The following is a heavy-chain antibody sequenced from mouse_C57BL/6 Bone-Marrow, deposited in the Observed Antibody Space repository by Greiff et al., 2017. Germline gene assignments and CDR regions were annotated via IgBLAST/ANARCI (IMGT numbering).Heavy chain of an antibody. CDR3: AMAITTVVATRDFDV. CDR1: GYTFTSYW. Sequence: VQLQQPGAELVKPGASVKLSCKASGYTFTSYWMQWVKQRPGQGLEWIGEIDPSDSYTNYNQKFKGKATLTVDTSSTTAYMQLSSLTSEDSAVYYCAMAITTVVATRDFDVWGTGTTVTVSS. V-gene: IGHV1-50*01. D-gene: IGHD1-1*01. J-gene: IGHJ1*03. CDR2: IDPSDSYT.